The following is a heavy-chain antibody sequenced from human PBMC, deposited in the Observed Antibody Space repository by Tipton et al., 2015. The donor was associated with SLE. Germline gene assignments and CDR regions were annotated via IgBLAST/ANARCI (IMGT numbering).Heavy chain of an antibody. J-gene: IGHJ4*02. CDR1: GGSINNNDFY. V-gene: IGHV4-39*01. CDR2: IYYSGST. D-gene: IGHD3-22*01. CDR3: ARHVLYFFDSGGYYFDY. Sequence: LRLSCTVSGGSINNNDFYWGWIRQPPGKGLEWIGSIYYSGSTYYNPSLKSRVTISVDTSKDHFSLKLRSVTAADTAVYYCARHVLYFFDSGGYYFDYWGQGTLVTVSS.